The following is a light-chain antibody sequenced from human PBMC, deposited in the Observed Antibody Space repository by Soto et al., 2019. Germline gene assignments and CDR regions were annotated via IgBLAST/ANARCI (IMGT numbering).Light chain of an antibody. V-gene: IGKV1-6*01. Sequence: AIPMTQSPSSLSASVGDRVTITCRASQAIRNDLGWYQQKPGKAPKLLIYAASSLHIGVPSRFSGSLSGTVFTLTISSLQPEDSAIYYCLQDYGYPRTFGQGTKVEVK. CDR2: AAS. CDR1: QAIRND. J-gene: IGKJ1*01. CDR3: LQDYGYPRT.